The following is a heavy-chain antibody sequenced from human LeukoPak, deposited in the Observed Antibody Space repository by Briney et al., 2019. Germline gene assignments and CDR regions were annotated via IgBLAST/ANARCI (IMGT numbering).Heavy chain of an antibody. V-gene: IGHV1-69*06. Sequence: SAKVSCKASGGTFSSYAISWVRQAPGQGLEWMGGIIPMFGTANCAQKIQGRVTITADKSTSTAYMELSSLRSEGTAVYYCACQIEVGATHRGFYYYMDVWGKGTTVTVSS. D-gene: IGHD1-26*01. CDR3: ACQIEVGATHRGFYYYMDV. J-gene: IGHJ6*03. CDR1: GGTFSSYA. CDR2: IIPMFGTA.